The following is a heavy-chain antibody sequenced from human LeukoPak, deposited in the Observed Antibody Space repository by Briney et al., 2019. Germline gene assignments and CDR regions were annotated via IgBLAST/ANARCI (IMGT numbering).Heavy chain of an antibody. CDR2: ISGSGSRT. D-gene: IGHD1-26*01. CDR3: AKGSREWELLDAFDI. V-gene: IGHV3-23*01. CDR1: GFTYSSYG. J-gene: IGHJ3*02. Sequence: GGSLTLSCAASGFTYSSYGMNWVRQAPGKGLEWVSGISGSGSRTDYADSVKGRFTISRDNAKNTLYLQMNSLRAEDTAAYYCAKGSREWELLDAFDIWGQGTMVTVSS.